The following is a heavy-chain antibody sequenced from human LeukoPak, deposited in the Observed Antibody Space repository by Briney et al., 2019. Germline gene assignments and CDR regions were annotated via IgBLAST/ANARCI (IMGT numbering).Heavy chain of an antibody. CDR1: GFTFSSYA. Sequence: GGSLRLSCAASGFTFSSYAMSWVRQAPGKGLEWVSAISGSGGSTYYADSVKGRFTISRDNSKNTLYLQMNSLRAEDTAVYYCAKVSIVVAPAATNFDYWGQGTLVTVSS. CDR2: ISGSGGST. V-gene: IGHV3-23*01. J-gene: IGHJ4*02. CDR3: AKVSIVVAPAATNFDY. D-gene: IGHD2-2*01.